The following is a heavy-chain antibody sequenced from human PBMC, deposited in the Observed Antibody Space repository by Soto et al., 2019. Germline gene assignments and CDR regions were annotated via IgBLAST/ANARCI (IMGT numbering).Heavy chain of an antibody. V-gene: IGHV3-23*01. D-gene: IGHD2-2*01. CDR2: VTGRSSST. CDR3: TKHLPSKKNQRRWADAFHI. Sequence: EVRLLESGGGLVQPGGSLRLSCVASGFTFSNYAMSWVRQAPGKGLEWVSVVTGRSSSTYYADSVEGRFIISRDNSRNTLFLQMNSLGAEETAVYYCTKHLPSKKNQRRWADAFHIWGQGTILTVSS. J-gene: IGHJ3*02. CDR1: GFTFSNYA.